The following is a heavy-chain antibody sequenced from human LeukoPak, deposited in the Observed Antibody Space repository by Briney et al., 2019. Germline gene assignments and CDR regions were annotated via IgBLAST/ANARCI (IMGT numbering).Heavy chain of an antibody. CDR1: GYTFTSYY. V-gene: IGHV1-46*01. CDR2: INPSDGST. D-gene: IGHD3-10*01. CDR3: ARGITMVRGVPKASLGF. Sequence: ASVKVSCKASGYTFTSYYMQWVRQAPGQGLVWMGLINPSDGSTYYAQEFQGRVTMTRDTSTSTVYMEVSSLRSEDTAVYYCARGITMVRGVPKASLGFWGQGTLVTVSS. J-gene: IGHJ4*02.